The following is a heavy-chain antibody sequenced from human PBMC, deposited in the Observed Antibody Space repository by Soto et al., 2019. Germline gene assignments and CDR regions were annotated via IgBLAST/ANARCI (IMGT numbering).Heavy chain of an antibody. V-gene: IGHV3-23*01. Sequence: GGSLRLSCTASGFIFSTYGMSWVRQAPGKGLEWVSGISGSGGSTYYVDSVKGRFTISRDNSKNTLYLQMNSLRAEDTAVYYCAKSNRATAPFDYWGQGTLVTVSS. CDR2: ISGSGGST. D-gene: IGHD4-4*01. CDR1: GFIFSTYG. J-gene: IGHJ4*02. CDR3: AKSNRATAPFDY.